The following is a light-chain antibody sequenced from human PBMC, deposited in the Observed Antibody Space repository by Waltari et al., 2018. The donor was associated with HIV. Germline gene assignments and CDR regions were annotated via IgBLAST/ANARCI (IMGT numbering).Light chain of an antibody. V-gene: IGKV4-1*01. J-gene: IGKJ3*01. CDR1: RRVVYSSNNQNH. CDR2: WAS. Sequence: DIVMTQSPESLTMSPGERATINCQTSRRVVYSSNNQNHLAWYQHKVGQSPKLLIYWASTRAPGVPERFSGGGSGTDFTLTIRGLQADDEAVYYCQQYETVPFTFGPGTTV. CDR3: QQYETVPFT.